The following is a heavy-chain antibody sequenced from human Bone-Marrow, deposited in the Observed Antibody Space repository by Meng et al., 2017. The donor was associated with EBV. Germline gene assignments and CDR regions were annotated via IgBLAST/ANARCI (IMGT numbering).Heavy chain of an antibody. CDR3: ARDLTNDYFDY. V-gene: IGHV1-2*02. Sequence: AEGYGPVALVKCASKGSGYTVSGYYWHWVRPAPGQGLEWMGRINPNSGGTNYAQKFQGRVTMSRDTSISTAYMELSRLRSDDTALYYCARDLTNDYFDYWGQGTLVTVSS. D-gene: IGHD3-3*01. CDR1: GYTVSGYY. CDR2: INPNSGGT. J-gene: IGHJ4*02.